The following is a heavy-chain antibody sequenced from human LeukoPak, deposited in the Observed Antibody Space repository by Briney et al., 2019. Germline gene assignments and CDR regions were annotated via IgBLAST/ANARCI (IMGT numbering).Heavy chain of an antibody. Sequence: GGSLRLSCAASGFTVSSNYMSWVRQAPGKGLEWVSVVYSGGRTYYADSVKDRFTISKDNSKNTLYLQMNSLRAEDMAMYYCAREAVAVAGHFDYWGQGTLVTVSS. CDR3: AREAVAVAGHFDY. CDR1: GFTVSSNY. D-gene: IGHD6-19*01. V-gene: IGHV3-53*01. CDR2: VYSGGRT. J-gene: IGHJ4*02.